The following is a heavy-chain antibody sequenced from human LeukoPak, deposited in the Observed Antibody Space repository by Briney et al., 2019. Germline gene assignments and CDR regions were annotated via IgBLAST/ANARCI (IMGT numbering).Heavy chain of an antibody. J-gene: IGHJ4*02. CDR3: ARSSSGSYYNNY. V-gene: IGHV1-69*04. D-gene: IGHD3-10*01. CDR2: IIPILGIA. Sequence: SVKVSCKASGGTFSSYAISWVRQAPGQGLEWMGRIIPILGIANYAQKFQGRVTITADKSTSTAYMELSSLRSEDTAVYYCARSSSGSYYNNYWGQGTLVTVSS. CDR1: GGTFSSYA.